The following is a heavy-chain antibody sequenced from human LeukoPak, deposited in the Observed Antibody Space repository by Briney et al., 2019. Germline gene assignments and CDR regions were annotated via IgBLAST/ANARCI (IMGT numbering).Heavy chain of an antibody. CDR3: AKESGYSYGHYYYGMDV. J-gene: IGHJ6*02. V-gene: IGHV3-9*01. CDR2: ISWNSGSI. D-gene: IGHD5-18*01. CDR1: GFTFDDYA. Sequence: GGSLRLSCAASGFTFDDYAMHWVRRAPGKGLEWVSGISWNSGSIGYADSVKGRFTISRDNAKNSLYLQMNSLRAEDTALYYCAKESGYSYGHYYYGMDVWGQGTTVTVSS.